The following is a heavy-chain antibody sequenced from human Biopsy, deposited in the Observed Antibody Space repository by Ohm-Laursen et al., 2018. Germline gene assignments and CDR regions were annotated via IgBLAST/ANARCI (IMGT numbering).Heavy chain of an antibody. CDR1: GESFNGYY. CDR3: VRGVDYYDPYHYYALDV. V-gene: IGHV4-34*01. J-gene: IGHJ6*02. Sequence: SETLSLTCPVYGESFNGYYWSWIRQTPGKGLEWIGEINHSGRTNYNPSLKSRVTISVDTSKNQFFLKVRYVTAADTAVYYCVRGVDYYDPYHYYALDVWGQGTTVTVSS. D-gene: IGHD3-22*01. CDR2: INHSGRT.